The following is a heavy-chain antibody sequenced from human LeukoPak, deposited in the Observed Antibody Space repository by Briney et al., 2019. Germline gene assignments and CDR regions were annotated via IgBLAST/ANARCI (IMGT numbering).Heavy chain of an antibody. J-gene: IGHJ3*02. CDR2: INWNGGST. D-gene: IGHD6-19*01. CDR3: ARIAMAGIGDGFDI. CDR1: GFTFSNYW. V-gene: IGHV3-20*04. Sequence: GGSLRLSCAASGFTFSNYWMHWVRQAPGKGLEWVSGINWNGGSTVYADSVKGRFTISRDNARNYLYLQMNSLRAEDTALYYCARIAMAGIGDGFDIWGQGTMVTVSS.